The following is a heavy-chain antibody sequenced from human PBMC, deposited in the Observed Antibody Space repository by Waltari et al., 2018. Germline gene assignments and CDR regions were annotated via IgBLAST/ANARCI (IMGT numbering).Heavy chain of an antibody. CDR2: IVVGSGNT. Sequence: QMQLVQSGPEVKKPGTSVKVSCKASGFTFTSSAVQWVRQARGQRLEWIGWIVVGSGNTNYAQKFQERVTITRDMSTSTAYMELSSLRSEDTAVYYCAKDIAARPRLDAFDIWGQGTMVTVSS. CDR3: AKDIAARPRLDAFDI. V-gene: IGHV1-58*01. CDR1: GFTFTSSA. J-gene: IGHJ3*02. D-gene: IGHD6-6*01.